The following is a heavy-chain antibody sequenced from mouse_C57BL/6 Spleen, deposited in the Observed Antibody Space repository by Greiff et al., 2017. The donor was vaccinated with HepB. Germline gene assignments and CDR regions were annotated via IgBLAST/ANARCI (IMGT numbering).Heavy chain of an antibody. J-gene: IGHJ2*01. CDR2: IYPRSGNT. V-gene: IGHV1-81*01. Sequence: VQLQQSGAELARPGASVKLSCKASGYTFTSYGISWVKQRTGQGLEWIGEIYPRSGNTYYNEKFKGKATLTADKSSSTAYMELRSLTSEDSAVYFCAEYYYGSSGDYFDYWGQGTTLTVSS. D-gene: IGHD1-1*01. CDR1: GYTFTSYG. CDR3: AEYYYGSSGDYFDY.